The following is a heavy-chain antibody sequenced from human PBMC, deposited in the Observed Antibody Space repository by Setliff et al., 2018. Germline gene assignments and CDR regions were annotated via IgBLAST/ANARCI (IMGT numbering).Heavy chain of an antibody. CDR2: ISAYNGKT. Sequence: GASVKVSCKASGYTLSNSILSWVRQAPGQGLEWMGWISAYNGKTYFAQKFQDRTTLTTDTSTNTGYLELRGLRSDDTAVYYCLRLVRYCTKIACQATSGDEVWGLGTLVTVSS. D-gene: IGHD2-8*01. CDR3: LRLVRYCTKIACQATSGDEV. CDR1: GYTLSNSI. V-gene: IGHV1-18*01. J-gene: IGHJ4*02.